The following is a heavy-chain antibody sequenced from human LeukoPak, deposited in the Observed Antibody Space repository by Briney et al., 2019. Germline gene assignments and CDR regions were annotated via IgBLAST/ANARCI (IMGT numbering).Heavy chain of an antibody. Sequence: GASVKVSCKASGYTFTGYYMHWVRQAPGQGLEWMGWINPNSGGTNYAQKFQGRVTMTRDTPISTAYMELSRLRSDDTAVYYCAREVRAAAGTPAYDYWGQGTLVAVSS. CDR3: AREVRAAAGTPAYDY. D-gene: IGHD6-13*01. J-gene: IGHJ4*02. V-gene: IGHV1-2*02. CDR2: INPNSGGT. CDR1: GYTFTGYY.